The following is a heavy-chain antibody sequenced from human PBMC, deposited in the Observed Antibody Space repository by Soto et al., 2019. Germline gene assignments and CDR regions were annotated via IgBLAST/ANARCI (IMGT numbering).Heavy chain of an antibody. CDR1: GFTVSSNY. J-gene: IGHJ4*02. V-gene: IGHV3-66*01. D-gene: IGHD6-13*01. Sequence: EVPLVESGGGLVQPGGSLRLSCAASGFTVSSNYMSWVRQAPGKGLEWVSVIYSGGSTYYADSVKGRFTISRDNSKNTLYLQMSSRRAEDTAVYYCATLAAAAHWGQGTLVTVSS. CDR3: ATLAAAAH. CDR2: IYSGGST.